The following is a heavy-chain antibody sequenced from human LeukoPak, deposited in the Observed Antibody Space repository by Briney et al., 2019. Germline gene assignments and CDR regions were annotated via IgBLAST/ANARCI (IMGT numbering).Heavy chain of an antibody. J-gene: IGHJ4*02. CDR3: ARDTGIAVAGTGDFDY. D-gene: IGHD6-13*01. CDR2: ISTYNGNT. CDR1: GYTFTSYG. V-gene: IGHV1-18*01. Sequence: VASVKVSCKASGYTFTSYGISWVRQAPGQGLEWMGWISTYNGNTNYAQKLQGRVTMTTDTSTSTAYMELRSLRSDDTAVYYCARDTGIAVAGTGDFDYWGQGTLVTVSS.